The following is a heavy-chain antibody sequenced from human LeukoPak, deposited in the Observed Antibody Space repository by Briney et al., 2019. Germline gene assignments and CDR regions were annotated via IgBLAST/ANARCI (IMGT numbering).Heavy chain of an antibody. Sequence: GGSLRLSCAASEFTFRNYAMSWVRQAPGGGLEWVSGISDRGEDTSYADSVKGRFTISRDNSKNTLYLQMNSLRAEDTAVYYCAKDFNGRIGSGWFDPWGQGTLVTVSS. CDR1: EFTFRNYA. J-gene: IGHJ5*02. CDR3: AKDFNGRIGSGWFDP. D-gene: IGHD3-10*01. V-gene: IGHV3-23*01. CDR2: ISDRGEDT.